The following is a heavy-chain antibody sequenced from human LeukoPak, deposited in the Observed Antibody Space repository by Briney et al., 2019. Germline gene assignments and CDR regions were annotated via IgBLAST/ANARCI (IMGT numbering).Heavy chain of an antibody. CDR3: AREGEYYSESGNLVDASDV. Sequence: GASVKVSCKASGGTFTHYVISWVRQAPGQGRLEWMGGIAPISGTPMYAQRFQGRVTITADTSTNTAYLEMSSLTSEDTAVYYCAREGEYYSESGNLVDASDVWGQGTMVTVSA. CDR1: GGTFTHYV. J-gene: IGHJ3*01. CDR2: IAPISGTP. V-gene: IGHV1-69*06. D-gene: IGHD3-10*01.